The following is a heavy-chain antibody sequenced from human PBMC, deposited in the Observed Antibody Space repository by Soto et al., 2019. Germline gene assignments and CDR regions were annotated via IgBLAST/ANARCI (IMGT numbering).Heavy chain of an antibody. CDR3: NRGSEYDFWSGYL. CDR1: GGTSTRYA. J-gene: IGHJ4*02. CDR2: IVPMFGTS. Sequence: QERLVQSGAEVRKPGSSVKVSCKVTGGTSTRYAXNWVRQAPXQXLEWMGGIVPMFGTSKYAQKFQGRVTITADTSTNIAYMELRSLRSEDTAVYYCNRGSEYDFWSGYLWGQGTLVSVSS. V-gene: IGHV1-69*06. D-gene: IGHD3-3*01.